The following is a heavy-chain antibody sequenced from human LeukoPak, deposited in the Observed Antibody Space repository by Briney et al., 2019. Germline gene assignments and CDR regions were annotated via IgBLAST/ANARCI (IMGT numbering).Heavy chain of an antibody. D-gene: IGHD3-22*01. J-gene: IGHJ2*01. CDR3: ARRTYYYDSSGYYPEPTPSWYFDL. CDR2: IYPGDSDT. CDR1: GYSFTSYW. V-gene: IGHV5-51*01. Sequence: GESLKISCKGSGYSFTSYWIGWVRQMPGKGLEWMGIIYPGDSDTRYSPSFQGQVTISADKSISTAYLQWSSLKASDTAMYYCARRTYYYDSSGYYPEPTPSWYFDLWGRGTLVTVSS.